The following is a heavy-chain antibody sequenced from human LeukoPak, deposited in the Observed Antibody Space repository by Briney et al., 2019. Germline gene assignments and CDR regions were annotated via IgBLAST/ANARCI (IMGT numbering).Heavy chain of an antibody. CDR3: AREPGPLYDL. V-gene: IGHV4-59*01. J-gene: IGHJ2*01. D-gene: IGHD2-2*02. Sequence: SETLPLTCTVSGGSISGYYWSWIRQPPGKGLEWIGYIYYTGTAIYNPSLESRVTMSIDTSKSHFSLNLISLTTSDTALYFCAREPGPLYDLWGRGTLVTVSS. CDR1: GGSISGYY. CDR2: IYYTGTA.